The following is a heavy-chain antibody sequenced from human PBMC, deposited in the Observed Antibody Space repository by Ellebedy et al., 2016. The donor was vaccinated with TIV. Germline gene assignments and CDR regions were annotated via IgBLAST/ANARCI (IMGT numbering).Heavy chain of an antibody. CDR3: ARVAITTPGTDY. V-gene: IGHV1-46*01. CDR2: INPSGGST. CDR1: GYTFSSYH. D-gene: IGHD6-13*01. Sequence: AASVKVSCKASGYTFSSYHMYWVRQAPGQGLEWMGIINPSGGSTEYAPKFQGRLTMTRDTSTSTVYMALRSLRSDDTAVYYCARVAITTPGTDYWGQGTLVTVSS. J-gene: IGHJ4*02.